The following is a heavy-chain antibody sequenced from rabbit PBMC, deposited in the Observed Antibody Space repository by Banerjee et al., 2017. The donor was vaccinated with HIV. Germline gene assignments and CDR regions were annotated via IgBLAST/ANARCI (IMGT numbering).Heavy chain of an antibody. D-gene: IGHD4-1*01. CDR3: ARDLAGVIGWNFNL. V-gene: IGHV1S45*01. CDR1: GLDFGASYW. CDR2: IYAGSSGGT. Sequence: QEQLKESGGGLVQPGGSLKLSCKASGLDFGASYWICWVRQAPGKGLEWIGCIYAGSSGGTYYANWAKGRFTISKTSSTTVTLQMTSLTAADTASYFCARDLAGVIGWNFNLWGQGTLVTVS. J-gene: IGHJ4*01.